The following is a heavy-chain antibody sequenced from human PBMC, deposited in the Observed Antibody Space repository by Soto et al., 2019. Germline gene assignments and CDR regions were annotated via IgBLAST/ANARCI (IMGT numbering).Heavy chain of an antibody. V-gene: IGHV3-9*01. D-gene: IGHD2-15*01. CDR2: ISWNSGSI. J-gene: IGHJ3*02. CDR1: GFTFDDYA. CDR3: ANDTGGPPDDAFDI. Sequence: PXGSLRLSCAASGFTFDDYAMHWVRQAPGKGLEWVSGISWNSGSIGYADSVKGRFTISRDNAKNSPYLQMNSLRAEDTALYYCANDTGGPPDDAFDIWGQGTMVTVS.